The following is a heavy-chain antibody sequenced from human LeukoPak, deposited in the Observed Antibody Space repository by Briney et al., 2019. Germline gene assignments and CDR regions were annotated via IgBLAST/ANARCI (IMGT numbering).Heavy chain of an antibody. V-gene: IGHV1-18*01. Sequence: GASVKVSCKASGYTFTSYGISWVRQAPGQGLEWMGWISAYNGNTNYAQKLQGRVTMTTDTSTSTAYMELRSLRSDDTAVYYCARDRAYDYDSSGYAMDVWGKETTVTVSS. J-gene: IGHJ6*03. D-gene: IGHD3-22*01. CDR3: ARDRAYDYDSSGYAMDV. CDR2: ISAYNGNT. CDR1: GYTFTSYG.